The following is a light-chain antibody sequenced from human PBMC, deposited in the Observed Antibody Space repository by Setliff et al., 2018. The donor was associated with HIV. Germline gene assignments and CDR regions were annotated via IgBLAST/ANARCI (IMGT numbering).Light chain of an antibody. CDR3: CSYAGTDTFVV. V-gene: IGLV2-23*02. Sequence: QSALTQPPSVSGSPGQSIIISCTGTINNIGSYNRVSWYQQRPGTAPKLIIFEVNKRPSGVSSRFSGSKSGSTASLAISGLQADDEGDYYFCSYAGTDTFVVFGTGTKVTVL. CDR2: EVN. CDR1: INNIGSYNR. J-gene: IGLJ1*01.